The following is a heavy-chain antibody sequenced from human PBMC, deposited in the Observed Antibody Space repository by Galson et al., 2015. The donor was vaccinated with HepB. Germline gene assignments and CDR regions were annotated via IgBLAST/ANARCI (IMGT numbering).Heavy chain of an antibody. D-gene: IGHD1-1*01. V-gene: IGHV3-11*01. Sequence: SLRLSCAASGFTFSDYYMSWIRQAPGKGLECVSYISSIASTIYYADSVKGRFTISRDNAKNSLYLQMNSLRAEDTAIYYCTRDVVNWRGRAFDIWGQGTMVTVSS. CDR2: ISSIASTI. CDR3: TRDVVNWRGRAFDI. J-gene: IGHJ3*02. CDR1: GFTFSDYY.